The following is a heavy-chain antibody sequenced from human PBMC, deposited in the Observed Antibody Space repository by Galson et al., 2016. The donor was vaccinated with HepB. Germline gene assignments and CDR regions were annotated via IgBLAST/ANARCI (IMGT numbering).Heavy chain of an antibody. CDR2: TSSSGSTI. CDR1: GFFFSDYY. V-gene: IGHV3-11*01. D-gene: IGHD1-26*01. CDR3: ARDLERSGSSYEVFDY. J-gene: IGHJ4*02. Sequence: SLRLSCAASGFFFSDYYMSWIRQAPGEGLEWVSYTSSSGSTIYYADSVKGRFTISRDNAKTSLYLQMNSLRAEDTAVYYCARDLERSGSSYEVFDYWGQGTLVTVSS.